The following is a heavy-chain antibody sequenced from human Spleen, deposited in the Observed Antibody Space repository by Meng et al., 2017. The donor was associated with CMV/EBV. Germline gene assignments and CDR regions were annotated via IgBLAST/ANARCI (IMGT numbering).Heavy chain of an antibody. CDR3: ARVPITIFGVVNGPFDP. V-gene: IGHV4-31*02. CDR2: IFYSGGT. CDR1: SISGDYYS. D-gene: IGHD3-3*01. J-gene: IGHJ5*02. Sequence: SISGDYYSWSWIRQHPCKGLEWIGYIFYSGGTYYNPSLKSRLTISVDTSKNEFSLRLNSATAADTAVYYCARVPITIFGVVNGPFDPWGQGTLVTVSS.